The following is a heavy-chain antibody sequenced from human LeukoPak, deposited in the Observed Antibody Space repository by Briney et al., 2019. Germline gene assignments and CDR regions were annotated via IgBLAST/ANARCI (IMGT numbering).Heavy chain of an antibody. D-gene: IGHD3-3*01. J-gene: IGHJ6*03. CDR2: MNPNSGNT. V-gene: IGHV1-8*01. Sequence: ASVKVSCKASGYTFTSYDVNWVRQATGQGLEWTGWMNPNSGNTGYAQKFQGRVTMTRNTSISTAYMELSSLRSEDTAVYYCARCGYDFWSGYLNYCYYYMDVWGKGTTVTVSS. CDR1: GYTFTSYD. CDR3: ARCGYDFWSGYLNYCYYYMDV.